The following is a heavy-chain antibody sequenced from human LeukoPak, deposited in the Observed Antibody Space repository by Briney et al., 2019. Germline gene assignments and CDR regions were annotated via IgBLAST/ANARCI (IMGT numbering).Heavy chain of an antibody. D-gene: IGHD3-3*01. J-gene: IGHJ4*02. CDR2: IYHSGST. V-gene: IGHV4-30-2*03. CDR1: GGSISSGGYS. Sequence: SQTLSLTCAVSGGSISSGGYSWSWIRQPPGKGLEWIGYIYHSGSTYYNPSLKSRVTISVDTSKNQFSLKLSSVTAADTAVYYCARQGSTIFGVVTYYFDYWGQGTLVTVSS. CDR3: ARQGSTIFGVVTYYFDY.